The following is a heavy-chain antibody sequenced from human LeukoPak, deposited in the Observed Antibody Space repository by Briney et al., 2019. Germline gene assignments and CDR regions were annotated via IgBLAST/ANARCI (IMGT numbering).Heavy chain of an antibody. D-gene: IGHD6-13*01. CDR1: GFTVSSNY. V-gene: IGHV3-66*01. CDR2: IYSGGST. Sequence: PGGSLRLSCAASGFTVSSNYMSWVRQAPGKGLEWVSVIYSGGSTYYADSVKGRFTISRDNSKNTLYLQMNSLRAEDTAVYYCARMGQQLVDPLFDYWGQGTLVTVSS. J-gene: IGHJ4*02. CDR3: ARMGQQLVDPLFDY.